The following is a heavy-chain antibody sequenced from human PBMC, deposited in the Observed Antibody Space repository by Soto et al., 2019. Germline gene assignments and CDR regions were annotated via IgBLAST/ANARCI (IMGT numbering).Heavy chain of an antibody. D-gene: IGHD6-13*01. CDR2: INYRGST. J-gene: IGHJ5*02. Sequence: PSETLSLTCAVYGGTFANYYWNWIRQPPGKGLEWIGEINYRGSTDYNPSLEGRVTISVDTSKNQFYLNLSSVTAADTAIYYCARDRGRQQLVLGWFEPWGQGTLVTVSS. CDR3: ARDRGRQQLVLGWFEP. V-gene: IGHV4-34*01. CDR1: GGTFANYY.